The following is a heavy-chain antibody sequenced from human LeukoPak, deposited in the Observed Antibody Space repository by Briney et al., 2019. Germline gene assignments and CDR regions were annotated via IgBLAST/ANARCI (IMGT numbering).Heavy chain of an antibody. D-gene: IGHD4-17*01. CDR2: IKPDGSEK. CDR1: GFIFSNYW. CDR3: AKGIGDYGDTVDY. V-gene: IGHV3-7*03. J-gene: IGHJ4*02. Sequence: GGSLGLSCAASGFIFSNYWMSWVRQAPGKGLEWVAHIKPDGSEKYHVDSVKGRFTISRDNSKNTLYLQMNSLRAEDTAVYYCAKGIGDYGDTVDYWGQGTLVTVSS.